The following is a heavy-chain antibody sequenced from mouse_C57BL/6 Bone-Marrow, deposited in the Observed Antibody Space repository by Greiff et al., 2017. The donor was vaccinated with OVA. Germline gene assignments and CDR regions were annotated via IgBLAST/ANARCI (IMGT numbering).Heavy chain of an antibody. V-gene: IGHV3-6*01. D-gene: IGHD4-1*01. CDR1: GYSITSGYY. J-gene: IGHJ2*01. Sequence: EVHLVESGPGLVKPSQSLSLTCSVTGYSITSGYYWNWIRQFPGNKLEWMGYISYDGSNNYNPSLKNRISITRDTSKNQFFLKLNSVTTEDTATYYCARDNTLGRFDYWGQGTTLTVSS. CDR2: ISYDGSN. CDR3: ARDNTLGRFDY.